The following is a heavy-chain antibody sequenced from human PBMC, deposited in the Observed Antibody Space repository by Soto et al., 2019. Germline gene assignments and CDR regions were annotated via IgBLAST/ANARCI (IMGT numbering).Heavy chain of an antibody. CDR1: GFTFSSYG. Sequence: GESLKISCAASGFTFSSYGMHWVRQAPGKGLEWVAVIWYDGSNKYYADSVKGRFTISRDNSKNTLYLQMNSLRAEDTAVYYCAIDREDCICTSCHSRFPYDAFDIWGQGTMVTVSS. D-gene: IGHD2-2*01. J-gene: IGHJ3*02. V-gene: IGHV3-33*01. CDR3: AIDREDCICTSCHSRFPYDAFDI. CDR2: IWYDGSNK.